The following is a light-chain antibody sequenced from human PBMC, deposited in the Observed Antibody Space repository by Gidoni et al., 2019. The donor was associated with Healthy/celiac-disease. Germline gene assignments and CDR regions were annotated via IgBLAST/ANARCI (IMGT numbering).Light chain of an antibody. CDR3: QQYYSIPLT. CDR2: WAS. J-gene: IGKJ4*01. V-gene: IGKV4-1*01. Sequence: DIVMTQSPDSLAGSLGERASINCKSSQSVFYNSNNKNYLAWYQQQPGQPPKLLIYWASTRESGVPDRFSGSGSGTEFTLTISSLQAEDVAVYYCQQYYSIPLTFGGGTKVQIK. CDR1: QSVFYNSNNKNY.